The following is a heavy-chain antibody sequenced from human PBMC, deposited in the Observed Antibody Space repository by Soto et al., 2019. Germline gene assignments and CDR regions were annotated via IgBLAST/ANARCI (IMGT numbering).Heavy chain of an antibody. J-gene: IGHJ4*02. D-gene: IGHD3-22*01. CDR1: GFTFSSYA. CDR2: ISGSGGST. Sequence: GVSLRLSFAASGFTFSSYAMSWVRQAPGKWLEWVSAISGSGGSTYYADSVKGRLTIPRDNSKNTLYLQMNRLRAGDPAVYYCAKVVTMIVVAPDFDSWGQGTQVTVSS. CDR3: AKVVTMIVVAPDFDS. V-gene: IGHV3-23*01.